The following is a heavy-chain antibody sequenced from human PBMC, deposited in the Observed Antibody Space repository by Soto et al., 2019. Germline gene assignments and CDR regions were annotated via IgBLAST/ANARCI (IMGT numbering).Heavy chain of an antibody. CDR2: IIPILGTA. Sequence: QVQLVQSGAEVKKPGSSVKVSCKASGGTFSSYAISWVRQAPGQGFKGRGGIIPILGTANYAQKFQGRVTITADESTSTAYMELSSLRSEDTAVYYCARDTVVTDYYYYGMDVWGQGTTVTVSS. J-gene: IGHJ6*02. CDR1: GGTFSSYA. V-gene: IGHV1-69*01. CDR3: ARDTVVTDYYYYGMDV. D-gene: IGHD2-15*01.